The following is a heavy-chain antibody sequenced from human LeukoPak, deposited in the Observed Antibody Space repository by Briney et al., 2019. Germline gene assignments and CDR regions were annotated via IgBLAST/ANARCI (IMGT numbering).Heavy chain of an antibody. J-gene: IGHJ5*02. V-gene: IGHV1-2*02. CDR2: INPNSGDT. Sequence: PGASVKVSCKTSGYTFTHYYLHWVRQAPGQGLEWMGWINPNSGDTNYAQQFQGRVTMTRDTSFTTVYMEVSRLTSDDTAVYYCARAARAAARLWWFDPWGQGTLVTVSS. CDR1: GYTFTHYY. D-gene: IGHD6-13*01. CDR3: ARAARAAARLWWFDP.